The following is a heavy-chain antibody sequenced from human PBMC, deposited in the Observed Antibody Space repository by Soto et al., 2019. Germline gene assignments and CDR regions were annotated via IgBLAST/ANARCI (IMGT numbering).Heavy chain of an antibody. CDR2: TYYRSKWYN. CDR1: GDRVSSNSAA. D-gene: IGHD3-9*01. V-gene: IGHV6-1*01. Sequence: PSQTLSLTCAISGDRVSSNSAAWNWIRQSPSRGLEWLGRTYYRSKWYNDYAVSVKSRITINPDTSKNQFSLQLNSVTPEDTAVYYCTRAGYYDILTGYYFEEMDVWCQETTLTVSS. CDR3: TRAGYYDILTGYYFEEMDV. J-gene: IGHJ6*02.